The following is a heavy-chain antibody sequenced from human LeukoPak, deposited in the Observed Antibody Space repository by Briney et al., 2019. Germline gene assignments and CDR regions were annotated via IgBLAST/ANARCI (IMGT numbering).Heavy chain of an antibody. D-gene: IGHD5-12*01. CDR1: GYTFTGYY. Sequence: ASVKASCKASGYTFTGYYMHWVRQAPGQGLEWMGWVNPNSGATNYAQKFQGRVTMTRDTSISTAYMEVSRLRYDDTAVYYCARGDISGYDRYFAYWGQGILVTVSA. CDR3: ARGDISGYDRYFAY. V-gene: IGHV1-2*02. J-gene: IGHJ4*02. CDR2: VNPNSGAT.